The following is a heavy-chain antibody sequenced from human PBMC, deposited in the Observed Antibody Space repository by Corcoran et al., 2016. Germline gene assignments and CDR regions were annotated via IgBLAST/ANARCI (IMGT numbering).Heavy chain of an antibody. D-gene: IGHD1-26*01. CDR3: ALTRGGMPNDY. CDR1: GGSISSISYY. J-gene: IGHJ4*02. CDR2: IYYSGST. Sequence: QLQLQESGPGLVKPSETLSLTCTVSGGSISSISYYWGWIRQPPGKGLEWIGSIYYSGSTYYNPSLKSRVTISVDTSKNQFSLKLSSVTAADTAVYYCALTRGGMPNDYWGQGTLVTVSS. V-gene: IGHV4-39*01.